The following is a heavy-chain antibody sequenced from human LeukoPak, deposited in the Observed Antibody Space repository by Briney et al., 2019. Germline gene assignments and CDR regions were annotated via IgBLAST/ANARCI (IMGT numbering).Heavy chain of an antibody. D-gene: IGHD3-3*01. CDR2: IYYSGST. V-gene: IGHV4-39*01. J-gene: IGHJ5*02. CDR1: GGSISSSYYY. CDR3: ARPAYYDFWSGYYTTFDP. Sequence: PSETLSLTCTVSGGSISSSYYYWGWIRQPPGKGLEWIGSIYYSGSTYYNPSLKSRVTISVDTSKNQFSLKLRSVTAADTAVYYCARPAYYDFWSGYYTTFDPWGQGTLVIVSS.